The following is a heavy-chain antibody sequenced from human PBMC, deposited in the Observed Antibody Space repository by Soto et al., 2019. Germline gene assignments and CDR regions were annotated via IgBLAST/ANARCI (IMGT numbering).Heavy chain of an antibody. J-gene: IGHJ4*02. CDR3: ARSFGWYAIDH. CDR1: SASIITEQR. Sequence: QMQLQESGPGLVKPSETLSLTCAVSSASIITEQRWTWVRQPPGKGLEWIGEIHHSGSTNNNPSLRSXXTXSXXKSKNHFSLNLNAVTAADTALYYCARSFGWYAIDHWGQGTLVIVSS. V-gene: IGHV4-4*02. CDR2: IHHSGST. D-gene: IGHD6-19*01.